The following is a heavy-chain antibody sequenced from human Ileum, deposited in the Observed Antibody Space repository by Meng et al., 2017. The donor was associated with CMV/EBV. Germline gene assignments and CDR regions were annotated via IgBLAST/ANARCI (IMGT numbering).Heavy chain of an antibody. CDR3: AADCSSTSCYPGPLDP. J-gene: IGHJ5*02. D-gene: IGHD2-2*01. CDR1: SSISSSSYY. Sequence: SSISSSSYYGGWIRQPPGKGLEWIGSIYYSGSTYYNPSLKSRVTISVDTSKNQFSLKLSSVTAADTAVYYCAADCSSTSCYPGPLDPWGQGTLVTVSS. V-gene: IGHV4-39*07. CDR2: IYYSGST.